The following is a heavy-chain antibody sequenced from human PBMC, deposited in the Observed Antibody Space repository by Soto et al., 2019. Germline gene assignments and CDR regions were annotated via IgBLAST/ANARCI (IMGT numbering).Heavy chain of an antibody. CDR1: GFTFSNYA. D-gene: IGHD6-25*01. J-gene: IGHJ4*02. Sequence: EVQLLESGGGLVQPGRSLRLSCAASGFTFSNYAMSWVRQAPGQGLDWVSAISGSGGTTYYADSVKGRFTISRDNSKNTLFLQMNSVRAEDAAVYYCAKFFVETGSNSGWPWSFHYWGQGTRVTVSS. CDR3: AKFFVETGSNSGWPWSFHY. CDR2: ISGSGGTT. V-gene: IGHV3-23*01.